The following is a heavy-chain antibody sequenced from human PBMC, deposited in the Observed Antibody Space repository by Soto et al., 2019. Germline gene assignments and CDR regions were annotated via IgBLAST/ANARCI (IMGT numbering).Heavy chain of an antibody. CDR3: ATDDSSSGSDFTIDY. CDR1: GFTFSNYA. V-gene: IGHV3-23*01. Sequence: PGGSLRLCCAASGFTFSNYAMSWVRQAPGKGLEWVATIRHNGSTTYFVDSVKGRFTISRDNSKNTLYLQMNSLRAEDTAVYYCATDDSSSGSDFTIDYW. J-gene: IGHJ4*01. D-gene: IGHD5-12*01. CDR2: IRHNGSTT.